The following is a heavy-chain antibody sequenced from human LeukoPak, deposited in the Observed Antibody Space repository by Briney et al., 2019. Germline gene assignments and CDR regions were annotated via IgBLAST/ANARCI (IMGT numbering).Heavy chain of an antibody. V-gene: IGHV1-69*06. CDR1: GGTFSSYA. CDR2: IIPIFGTA. D-gene: IGHD3-10*02. J-gene: IGHJ6*03. CDR3: ARAPTYVAYHYYMGV. Sequence: SVKVSCKASGGTFSSYAISWVRQAPGQGLEWMGGIIPIFGTANYAQKFQGRVTITADKSTSTAYMELSSLRSEDTAVYYCARAPTYVAYHYYMGVWGKGTTVTVSS.